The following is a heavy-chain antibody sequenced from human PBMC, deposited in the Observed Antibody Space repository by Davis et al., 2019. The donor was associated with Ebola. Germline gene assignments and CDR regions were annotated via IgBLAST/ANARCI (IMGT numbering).Heavy chain of an antibody. CDR2: IYSGGST. V-gene: IGHV3-66*02. D-gene: IGHD2-2*01. J-gene: IGHJ4*02. Sequence: PGGSLRLSCAASGFTFSSYSMNWVRQAPGKGLEWVSVIYSGGSTYYADSVKGRFTISRDNSKNTLYLQMNSLRAEDTAVYYCARELYCSSTSCYALPGDYWGQGTLVTVSS. CDR1: GFTFSSYS. CDR3: ARELYCSSTSCYALPGDY.